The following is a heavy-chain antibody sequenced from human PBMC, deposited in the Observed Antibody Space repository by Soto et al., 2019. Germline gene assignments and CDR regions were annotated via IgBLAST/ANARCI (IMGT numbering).Heavy chain of an antibody. V-gene: IGHV1-2*02. CDR1: GYTFIDYY. J-gene: IGHJ3*02. D-gene: IGHD1-26*01. CDR3: ARDNPYYNAFDI. Sequence: QVQLVQSGAEVKKPGASVKVSCKASGYTFIDYYIHWVRQAPGQGLEWMGWINPNRGATNYAQKFQGRVTMTRDTSISTAYMELSRLRSDDTAVYYCARDNPYYNAFDIWGQGTMVTVSS. CDR2: INPNRGAT.